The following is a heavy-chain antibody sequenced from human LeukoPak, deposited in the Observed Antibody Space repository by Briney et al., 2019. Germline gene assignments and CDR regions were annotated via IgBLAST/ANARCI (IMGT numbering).Heavy chain of an antibody. V-gene: IGHV5-51*01. Sequence: GASLKISCKGSGYSFTSYWIGWVRQLPGKGLEWMGIIYPGDSDTRYSPSFQGQVTISADKSISTAYLQWSSLKASDTAMYYCARPADYDSSGYSFDYWGQGTLVTVSS. CDR3: ARPADYDSSGYSFDY. J-gene: IGHJ4*02. D-gene: IGHD3-22*01. CDR2: IYPGDSDT. CDR1: GYSFTSYW.